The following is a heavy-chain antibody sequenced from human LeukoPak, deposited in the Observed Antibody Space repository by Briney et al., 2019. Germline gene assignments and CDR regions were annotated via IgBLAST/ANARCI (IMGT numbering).Heavy chain of an antibody. J-gene: IGHJ4*02. Sequence: PGGSLRLSCAASGFTFSCYGMSWVRQAPGKGLEWVSAISGSGGSTYYADSVKGRFTISRDNSKNTLYLQMNSLRAEDTAVYYCAKPVGDGYNLSYWGQGTLVTVSS. CDR2: ISGSGGST. V-gene: IGHV3-23*01. D-gene: IGHD5-24*01. CDR1: GFTFSCYG. CDR3: AKPVGDGYNLSY.